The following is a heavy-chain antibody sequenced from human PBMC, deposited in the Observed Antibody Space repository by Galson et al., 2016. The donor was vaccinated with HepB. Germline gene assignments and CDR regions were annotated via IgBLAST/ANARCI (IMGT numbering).Heavy chain of an antibody. Sequence: QSGAEVKKPGESLKISCKGSGDNFATYWIGWVRQVPGKGLEWMGLIYPSDSDTKYSPSFQGQVTISADRSISTAYLQWDSLRASDTAMYYCTRRAVRGLITRHAFEIWGQGTMGTVSS. J-gene: IGHJ3*02. D-gene: IGHD3-10*01. CDR3: TRRAVRGLITRHAFEI. CDR1: GDNFATYW. CDR2: IYPSDSDT. V-gene: IGHV5-51*01.